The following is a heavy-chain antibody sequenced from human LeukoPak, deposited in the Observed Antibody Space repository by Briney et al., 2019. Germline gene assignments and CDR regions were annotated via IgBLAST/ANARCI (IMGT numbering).Heavy chain of an antibody. CDR2: FDPEDGET. D-gene: IGHD3-9*01. CDR1: GYTLTELS. J-gene: IGHJ6*02. V-gene: IGHV1-24*01. Sequence: ASVKVSCKVSGYTLTELSMHWVRQAPGKGLEWMGGFDPEDGETIYAQKFQGRVTMTEDTSTDTAYMELSSLRSEDTAVYYCATANYDILTGPPPYYYYGMDVWGQGTTVTVSS. CDR3: ATANYDILTGPPPYYYYGMDV.